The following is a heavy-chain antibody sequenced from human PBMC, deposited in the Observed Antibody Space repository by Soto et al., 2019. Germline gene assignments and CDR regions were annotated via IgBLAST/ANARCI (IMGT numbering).Heavy chain of an antibody. CDR1: GFTFSSYG. D-gene: IGHD3-22*01. CDR2: ISYDGSNK. Sequence: PGGSLRLSCAASGFTFSSYGMHWVRQAPGKGLEWVAVISYDGSNKYYADSVKGRFTISRDNSKNTLYLQMNSLRAEDTAVYYCAKSGETYYYDSSGTYFDYWGQGTLVTVSS. V-gene: IGHV3-30*18. J-gene: IGHJ4*02. CDR3: AKSGETYYYDSSGTYFDY.